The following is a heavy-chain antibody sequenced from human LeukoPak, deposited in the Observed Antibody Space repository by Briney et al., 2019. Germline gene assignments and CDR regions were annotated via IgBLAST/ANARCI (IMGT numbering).Heavy chain of an antibody. CDR1: GGSFSGYY. V-gene: IGHV4-34*01. CDR3: ARGATEDIVVVVAANYFDY. D-gene: IGHD2-15*01. J-gene: IGHJ4*02. CDR2: INHSGST. Sequence: SETLSLTCAVYGGSFSGYYWSWIRQPPGKGPEWIGEINHSGSTNYNPSLKSRVTISVDTSKNQFSLKLSSVTAADTAVYYCARGATEDIVVVVAANYFDYWGQGTLVTVSS.